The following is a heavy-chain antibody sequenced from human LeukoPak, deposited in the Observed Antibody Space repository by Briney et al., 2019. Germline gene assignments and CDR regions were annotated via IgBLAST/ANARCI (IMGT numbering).Heavy chain of an antibody. Sequence: ASVKVSCKASGYTFTSYGITWVRQAPGQGLEWMGWISAYNGNTDYAQKLQGRVAMTADTSTSTASMELRSLRSDDTAVYYCATYYYGSGSYAYWYFDLWGRGTLVTVSS. CDR2: ISAYNGNT. CDR1: GYTFTSYG. CDR3: ATYYYGSGSYAYWYFDL. D-gene: IGHD3-10*01. V-gene: IGHV1-18*01. J-gene: IGHJ2*01.